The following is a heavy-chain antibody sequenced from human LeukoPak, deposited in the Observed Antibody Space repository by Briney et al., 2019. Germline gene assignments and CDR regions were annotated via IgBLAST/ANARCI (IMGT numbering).Heavy chain of an antibody. CDR2: IKQDGSEK. J-gene: IGHJ4*02. D-gene: IGHD4-17*01. CDR3: ARDGDYIMPPFDY. Sequence: GSLRLSYVASGFTFTRYWMSWVRQAPGKGLEWVANIKQDGSEKHYVDSVKGRFTISRDNARNSVYLQMNSLSDDDTAVYYCARDGDYIMPPFDYWGQGILVTVSS. CDR1: GFTFTRYW. V-gene: IGHV3-7*01.